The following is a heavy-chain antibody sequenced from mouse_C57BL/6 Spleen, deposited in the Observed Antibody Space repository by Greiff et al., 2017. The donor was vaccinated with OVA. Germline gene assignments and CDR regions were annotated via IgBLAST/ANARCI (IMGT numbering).Heavy chain of an antibody. J-gene: IGHJ2*01. V-gene: IGHV1-50*01. CDR2: IDPSDSYT. CDR3: ARGGTYYFDY. D-gene: IGHD2-14*01. CDR1: GYTFTSYW. Sequence: QVQLQQPGAELVKPGASVKLSCKASGYTFTSYWIQWVKQRPGQGLEWIGEIDPSDSYTNYNQKCKGKATLTVDTSSSTAYMQLSSLTSEDSAVYYCARGGTYYFDYWGQGTTLTVSS.